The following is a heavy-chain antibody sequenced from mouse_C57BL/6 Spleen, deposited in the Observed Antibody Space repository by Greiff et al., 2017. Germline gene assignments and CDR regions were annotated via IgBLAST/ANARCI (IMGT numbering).Heavy chain of an antibody. V-gene: IGHV5-17*01. CDR1: GFTFSDYG. J-gene: IGHJ4*01. Sequence: EVQLQESGGGLVKPGGSLKLSCAASGFTFSDYGMHWVRQAPEKGLEWVAYISSGSSTIYYADTVKGRFTISRDNAKNTLFLQMTSLRSEDTAMYYCARIEDDGYYGAMDYWGQGTSVTVSS. CDR2: ISSGSSTI. CDR3: ARIEDDGYYGAMDY. D-gene: IGHD2-3*01.